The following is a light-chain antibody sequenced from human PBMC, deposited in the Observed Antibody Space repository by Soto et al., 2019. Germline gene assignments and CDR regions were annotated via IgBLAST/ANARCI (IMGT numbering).Light chain of an antibody. CDR3: QQYGSSPRT. CDR2: GAS. Sequence: IVLTQSPDTLSLSPGERATLSCRASQSVSSNYLAWYQQKLGQAPRLLIYGASSRATGIPDRFSGSGSGTDFTLTISRPEPEDFAVYYCQQYGSSPRTFGQGTKVDIK. J-gene: IGKJ1*01. CDR1: QSVSSNY. V-gene: IGKV3-20*01.